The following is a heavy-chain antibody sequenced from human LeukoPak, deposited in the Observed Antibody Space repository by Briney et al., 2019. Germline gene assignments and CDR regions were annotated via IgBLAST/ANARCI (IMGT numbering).Heavy chain of an antibody. Sequence: ASVKVSCKTSGYTFTGYYMHWVRRAPGQGLEWMGWIYPNSGVTNSPQKFQGRVTMTRDTSISTAYMELSSLRSDDTAVYYCARLWGKFDAFDIWGQGTMVTVSS. D-gene: IGHD7-27*01. CDR2: IYPNSGVT. CDR1: GYTFTGYY. J-gene: IGHJ3*02. V-gene: IGHV1-2*02. CDR3: ARLWGKFDAFDI.